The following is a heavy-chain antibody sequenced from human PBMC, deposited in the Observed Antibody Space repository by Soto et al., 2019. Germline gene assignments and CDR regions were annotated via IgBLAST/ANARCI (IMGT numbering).Heavy chain of an antibody. CDR3: VRDGSSTSCDFDY. CDR1: GFTFSGYW. Sequence: PGGSLRLSCAASGFTFSGYWMTWVRQAPGKGLEWVANIKQDGSEKYYVDSVKGRFTISRDNTKNSLYLQLNSLRAEDTAVYYCVRDGSSTSCDFDYWGQGTLVTVSS. D-gene: IGHD2-2*01. V-gene: IGHV3-7*01. CDR2: IKQDGSEK. J-gene: IGHJ4*02.